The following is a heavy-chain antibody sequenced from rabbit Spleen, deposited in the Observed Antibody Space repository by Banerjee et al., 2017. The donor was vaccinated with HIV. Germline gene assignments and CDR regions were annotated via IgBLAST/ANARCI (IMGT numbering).Heavy chain of an antibody. Sequence: QSLEESGGDLVKPGASLTLTCTASGLDFSSGYWICWVRRAPGKGLEWIACIYAADSGDTDYANWATGRFTISKTSSTTVTLQMTSLTVADTATYFCARGAASGGDGLSLWGQGTLVTVS. D-gene: IGHD1-1*01. CDR1: GLDFSSGYW. CDR3: ARGAASGGDGLSL. V-gene: IGHV1S40*01. CDR2: IYAADSGDT. J-gene: IGHJ4*01.